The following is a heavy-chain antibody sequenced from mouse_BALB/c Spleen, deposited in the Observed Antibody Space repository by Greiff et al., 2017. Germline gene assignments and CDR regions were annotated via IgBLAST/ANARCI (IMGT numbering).Heavy chain of an antibody. D-gene: IGHD1-1*01. CDR3: ARYYYGSRLYAMDY. CDR2: ISSGSSTI. CDR1: GFTFSSFG. V-gene: IGHV5-17*02. Sequence: EVQGVESGGGLVQPGGSRKLSCAASGFTFSSFGMHWVRQAPEKGLEWVAYISSGSSTIYYADTVKGRFTISRDNPKNTLFLQMTSLRSEDTAMYYCARYYYGSRLYAMDYWGQGTSVTVSS. J-gene: IGHJ4*01.